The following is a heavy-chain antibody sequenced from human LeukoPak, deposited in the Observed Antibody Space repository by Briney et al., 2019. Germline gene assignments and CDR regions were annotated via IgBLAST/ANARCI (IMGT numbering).Heavy chain of an antibody. CDR1: GFTFSSYS. V-gene: IGHV3-48*01. CDR2: ISSSSTI. J-gene: IGHJ4*02. D-gene: IGHD3-22*01. Sequence: GGSLRLSCAASGFTFSSYSMSWVRQAPGKGLEWVSYISSSSTIYYADSVKGRFTISRDNAKNSLYLQMNSLRAEDTAVYYCASVLDSSGYMDWGQGTLVTVSS. CDR3: ASVLDSSGYMD.